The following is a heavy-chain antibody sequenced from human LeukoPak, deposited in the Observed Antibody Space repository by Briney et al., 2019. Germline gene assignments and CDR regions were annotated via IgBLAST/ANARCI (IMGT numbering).Heavy chain of an antibody. CDR3: ARNTSAWSPLGETQSAPHCFDS. D-gene: IGHD6-19*01. J-gene: IGHJ4*02. CDR2: IYNTGST. V-gene: IGHV4-38-2*01. Sequence: PSETLSLTCGVSGHFISRGYYWAWIRQPPGKGLEWIGSIYNTGSTYYNPSLKSRVTMSIDTSKNQFSLKLSSVTAVDTAVYYCARNTSAWSPLGETQSAPHCFDSWGQGTLVTVSS. CDR1: GHFISRGYY.